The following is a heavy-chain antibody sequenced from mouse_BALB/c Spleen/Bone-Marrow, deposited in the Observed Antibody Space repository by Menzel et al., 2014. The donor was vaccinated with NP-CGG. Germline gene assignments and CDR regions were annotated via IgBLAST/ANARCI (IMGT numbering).Heavy chain of an antibody. Sequence: GVDFSRYWMSWVRQAPGKGLEWIGEINPDSSTINYTPSLKDKFIISRDNAKNTLYLRMSKVRSEDTALYYCARLGYYGYFNYWGQGTSLTVSS. CDR3: ARLGYYGYFNY. J-gene: IGHJ2*02. CDR2: INPDSSTI. CDR1: GVDFSRYW. V-gene: IGHV4-1*02. D-gene: IGHD2-3*01.